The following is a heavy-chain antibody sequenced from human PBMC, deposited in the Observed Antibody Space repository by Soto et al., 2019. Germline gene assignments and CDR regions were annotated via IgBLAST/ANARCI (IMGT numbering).Heavy chain of an antibody. V-gene: IGHV1-18*01. Sequence: QVQLVQSGAEVKKPGASVKVSCKASGYTFTSYGISWVRQAPGQGLEWMGWISAYNGNTKYAQKLQGRVTMTTDTPTSTAYMELRSLSSDDTAVYYCARDQAMAQFDYWGQGTLVTVSS. D-gene: IGHD5-18*01. J-gene: IGHJ4*02. CDR3: ARDQAMAQFDY. CDR1: GYTFTSYG. CDR2: ISAYNGNT.